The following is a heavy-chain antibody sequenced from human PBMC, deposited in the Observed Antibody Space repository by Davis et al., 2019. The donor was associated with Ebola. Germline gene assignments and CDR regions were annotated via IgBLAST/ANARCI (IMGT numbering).Heavy chain of an antibody. CDR2: ITSSGGST. V-gene: IGHV3-23*01. D-gene: IGHD6-13*01. Sequence: GGSLRLSCAASGFTSSSFAMTWARQAPGKGLEWVSAITSSGGSTYYADSVKGRFTISRDNSKSTLFLQMDSLTAEDTAVYYCAKEQQQLVSWGQGTLVTVSS. J-gene: IGHJ4*02. CDR1: GFTSSSFA. CDR3: AKEQQQLVS.